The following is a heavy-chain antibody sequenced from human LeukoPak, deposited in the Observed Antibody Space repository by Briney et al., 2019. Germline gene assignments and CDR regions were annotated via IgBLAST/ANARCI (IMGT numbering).Heavy chain of an antibody. CDR2: TSSSSSYI. CDR1: GFTFSSYS. D-gene: IGHD3-10*01. V-gene: IGHV3-21*01. Sequence: GGSLRLSCAASGFTFSSYSMNWVRQAPGKGLEWVSSTSSSSSYIYYADSVKGRFTISRDNAKNSLYLQMNSLRAEDTAVYYCARDYGSTGGDYWGQGTLVTVSS. CDR3: ARDYGSTGGDY. J-gene: IGHJ4*02.